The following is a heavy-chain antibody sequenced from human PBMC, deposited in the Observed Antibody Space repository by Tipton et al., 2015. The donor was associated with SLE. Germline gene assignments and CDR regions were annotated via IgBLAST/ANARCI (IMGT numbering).Heavy chain of an antibody. D-gene: IGHD6-13*01. CDR1: GGSFSGYY. CDR3: ARASSSYYFDY. Sequence: TLSLTCAVYGGSFSGYYWSWIRQPPGKGLEWIGEINHSGSTNYNPSLKSRVTISVDTSKNQISLELTSVTAADTAVYYCARASSSYYFDYWGQGTLVTVSS. J-gene: IGHJ4*02. V-gene: IGHV4-34*01. CDR2: INHSGST.